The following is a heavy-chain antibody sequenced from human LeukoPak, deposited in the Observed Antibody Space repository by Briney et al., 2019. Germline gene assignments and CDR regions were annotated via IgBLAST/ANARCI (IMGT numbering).Heavy chain of an antibody. CDR3: ARSGTVTTWNY. Sequence: PSETLSLTCSVSGGSISSGGYYWSWIRQHPGKGLEWIGCIYYSGTTYYHPSLTSRVAISVDTSKNQFSLKLSSVTAADTAVYYCARSGTVTTWNYCGQGTLVTVSS. D-gene: IGHD4-17*01. CDR2: IYYSGTT. V-gene: IGHV4-31*03. CDR1: GGSISSGGYY. J-gene: IGHJ4*02.